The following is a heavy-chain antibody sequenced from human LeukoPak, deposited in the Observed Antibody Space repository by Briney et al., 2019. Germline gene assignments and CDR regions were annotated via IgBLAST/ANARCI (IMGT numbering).Heavy chain of an antibody. J-gene: IGHJ3*02. D-gene: IGHD6-19*01. CDR1: GGSISSYY. CDR2: IYYSGST. CDR3: ARDLFQQWLVNGDGAFDI. V-gene: IGHV4-59*01. Sequence: SETLSLTCTVSGGSISSYYWSWIRQPPGKGLEWIGYIYYSGSTNYNPSLKSRVTISVDTSKNQFSLKLSSVTAADTAVYYCARDLFQQWLVNGDGAFDIWGQGTMVTVSS.